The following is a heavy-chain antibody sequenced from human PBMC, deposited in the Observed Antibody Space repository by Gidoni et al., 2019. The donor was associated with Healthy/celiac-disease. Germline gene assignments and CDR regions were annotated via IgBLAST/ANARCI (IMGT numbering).Heavy chain of an antibody. CDR1: GFTFSSYS. CDR2: ISSSSSTI. CDR3: ARDGNNDYVWGSYRLDY. Sequence: EVQLVESGGGLVQPGGSLRLSCAASGFTFSSYSMNWVRQAPGKGLEWVSYISSSSSTIYYADSVKGRFTISRDNAKNSLYLQMNSLRDEDTAVYYCARDGNNDYVWGSYRLDYWGQGTLVTVSS. D-gene: IGHD3-16*02. J-gene: IGHJ4*02. V-gene: IGHV3-48*02.